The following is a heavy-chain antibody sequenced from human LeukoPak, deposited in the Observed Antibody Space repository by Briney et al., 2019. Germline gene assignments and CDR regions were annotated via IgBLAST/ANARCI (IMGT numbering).Heavy chain of an antibody. CDR2: ISGSGGST. D-gene: IGHD3-16*01. CDR3: AKSGGAESA. J-gene: IGHJ5*02. Sequence: PGGSLRLSCAASGFTFSSYAMSWVRQAPGKGLEWVSAISGSGGSTYYADSVKGRFTISRDNSKNTLYLQMNNVRSEDTAVYFCAKSGGAESAWGQGTLVTVSS. V-gene: IGHV3-23*01. CDR1: GFTFSSYA.